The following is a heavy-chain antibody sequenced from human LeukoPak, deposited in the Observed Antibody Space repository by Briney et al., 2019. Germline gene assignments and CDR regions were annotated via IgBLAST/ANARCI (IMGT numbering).Heavy chain of an antibody. J-gene: IGHJ6*03. CDR1: GFTFDDYA. Sequence: GRSLRLSCAASGFTFDDYAMHWVRQVPGKGLGWVSGINWNSGTMGYADSVNGRFTVSRDNAKNSLYLQMNSLKTEDTALYYCAKDPYMDVWGKGTTVTVSS. CDR2: INWNSGTM. V-gene: IGHV3-9*01. CDR3: AKDPYMDV.